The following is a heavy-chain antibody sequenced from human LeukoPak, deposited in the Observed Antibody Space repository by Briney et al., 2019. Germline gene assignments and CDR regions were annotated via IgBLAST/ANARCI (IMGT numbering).Heavy chain of an antibody. Sequence: ASVKVSCKASGYTFISYGITWVRQAPGQGLEWLGWISAYNGNIDYAHRLQGRVTLTTDTSTSTAYMNVRSLRSDDTAVYYCASMSGYYPSYYFDYWGQGTLVTVSS. D-gene: IGHD3-3*01. CDR1: GYTFISYG. CDR2: ISAYNGNI. J-gene: IGHJ4*02. CDR3: ASMSGYYPSYYFDY. V-gene: IGHV1-18*01.